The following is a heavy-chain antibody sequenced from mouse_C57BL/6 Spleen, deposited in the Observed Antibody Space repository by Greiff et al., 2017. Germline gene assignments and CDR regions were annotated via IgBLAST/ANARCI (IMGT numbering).Heavy chain of an antibody. J-gene: IGHJ2*01. CDR1: GFTFSSYA. CDR2: LSDGGSYT. V-gene: IGHV5-4*01. Sequence: EVQGVESGGGLVKPGGSLKLSCAASGFTFSSYAMSWVRQTPDTSLDWVATLSDGGSYTYYPDNVKGRFTISRDNAKTNLYLQISHLKSEDTAMYCCARGRTFFDYWGQGTTLTVSS. CDR3: ARGRTFFDY.